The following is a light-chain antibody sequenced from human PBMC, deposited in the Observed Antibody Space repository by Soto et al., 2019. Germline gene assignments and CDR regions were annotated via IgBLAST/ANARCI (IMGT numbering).Light chain of an antibody. V-gene: IGKV1-5*03. Sequence: DMQMSQSPSTLSASVLYRVTITCGASQSISSWLAWYQQKPGKAPKLLIYKASTLKSGVPSRFSGSGSGTEFTLTISSLQPDDFATYYCQHYNSYSEAFGQGTKVDIK. CDR1: QSISSW. CDR2: KAS. CDR3: QHYNSYSEA. J-gene: IGKJ1*01.